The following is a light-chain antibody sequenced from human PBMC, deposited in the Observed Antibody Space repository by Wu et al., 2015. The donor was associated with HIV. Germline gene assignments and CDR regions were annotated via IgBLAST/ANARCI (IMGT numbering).Light chain of an antibody. CDR3: QQYNSYPLT. CDR2: KAS. Sequence: DIQMTQSPSSLSASIGDRVTITCRASQSISNYLNWYQQKPGKAPKLLIYKASGLQSGVPSRFSGSGSGTEFTLTISSLQPDDLATYYCQQYNSYPLTFGGGTKMEIK. CDR1: QSISNY. V-gene: IGKV1-5*03. J-gene: IGKJ4*01.